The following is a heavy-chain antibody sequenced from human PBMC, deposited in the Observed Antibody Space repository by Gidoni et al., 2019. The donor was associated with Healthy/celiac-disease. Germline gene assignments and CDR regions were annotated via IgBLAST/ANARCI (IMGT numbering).Heavy chain of an antibody. Sequence: VQLVEPGGGVVQPGRPLRPSCAACGFTSSSSAMHWVRQAPGKGLEWVAVISYDGGNKYYADSVKGRFTISRDNSKNTLYLQMNSLRAEDTAVYYCARSGYSSPYYFDYWGQGTLVTVSS. J-gene: IGHJ4*02. CDR3: ARSGYSSPYYFDY. CDR2: ISYDGGNK. D-gene: IGHD5-18*01. V-gene: IGHV3-30-3*01. CDR1: GFTSSSSA.